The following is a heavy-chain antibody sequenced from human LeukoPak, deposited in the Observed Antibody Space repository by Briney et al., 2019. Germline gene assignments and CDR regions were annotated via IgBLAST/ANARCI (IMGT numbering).Heavy chain of an antibody. CDR1: GGSISSSSYY. D-gene: IGHD6-6*01. V-gene: IGHV4-39*01. J-gene: IGHJ4*02. CDR2: IYYSGST. Sequence: PSETLSLTCTVSGGSISSSSYYWGWIRQPPGKGLEWIGSIYYSGSTYYNPSLKSRVTISVDTSKNQFSLKLSSVTAADTAVYYCARHREAARPLDYWGQGTLVTVSS. CDR3: ARHREAARPLDY.